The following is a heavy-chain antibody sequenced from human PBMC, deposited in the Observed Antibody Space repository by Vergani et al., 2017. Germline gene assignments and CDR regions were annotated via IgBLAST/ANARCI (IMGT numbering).Heavy chain of an antibody. CDR1: GFTFDDYA. CDR2: ISWNSGSI. Sequence: EVQLVESGGGLVQPGRSLRLSCAASGFTFDDYAMHWVRQAPGKGLEWVSGISWNSGSIGYADSVKGRFTISRDNAKNSLYLQMNSLRAEDTALYYCAKDISPPYYGSGTTRGGAFDIWGQGTMVTVSS. V-gene: IGHV3-9*01. J-gene: IGHJ3*02. D-gene: IGHD3-10*01. CDR3: AKDISPPYYGSGTTRGGAFDI.